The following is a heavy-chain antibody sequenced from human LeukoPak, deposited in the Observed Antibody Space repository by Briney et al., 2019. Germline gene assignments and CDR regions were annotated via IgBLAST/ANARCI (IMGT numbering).Heavy chain of an antibody. Sequence: SETLSLTCTVSGGSISSYYWGWIRQPPGKGLEWIGSIYYSGSTYYNPPLKSRVTISVDTSKNQFSLKLSSVTAADTAVYYCARGPVVVVITTLGNWFGPWGQGTLVTVSS. J-gene: IGHJ5*02. D-gene: IGHD3-22*01. CDR1: GGSISSYY. CDR3: ARGPVVVVITTLGNWFGP. V-gene: IGHV4-39*01. CDR2: IYYSGST.